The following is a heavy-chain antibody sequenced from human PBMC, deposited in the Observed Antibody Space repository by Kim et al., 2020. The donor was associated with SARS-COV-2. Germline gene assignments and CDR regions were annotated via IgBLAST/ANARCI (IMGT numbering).Heavy chain of an antibody. CDR3: VRGRRDGYNYFDY. J-gene: IGHJ4*02. D-gene: IGHD5-12*01. CDR1: GASISSGGYY. V-gene: IGHV4-31*03. CDR2: IDYSGST. Sequence: SETLSLTCTVSGASISSGGYYWSWIRQHQGKGLEWIAYIDYSGSTDDNPCVKSRLIISLDKSKNQISLKLSSVTAADTAVYYCVRGRRDGYNYFDYWGQGTLVTVSS.